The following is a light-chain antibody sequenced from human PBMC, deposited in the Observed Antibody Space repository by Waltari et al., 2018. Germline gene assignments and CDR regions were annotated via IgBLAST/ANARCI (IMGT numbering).Light chain of an antibody. CDR3: CSYARSYTVV. V-gene: IGLV2-11*01. CDR1: GSDIGGYNY. J-gene: IGLJ1*01. CDR2: DVA. Sequence: QSALTQPRSVSGSLGQSVTISCTGTGSDIGGYNYVSWYQQHPDKVPKLIIFDVAKRPSGVPDRFSGSKSGNTASLTISGLQAEDEADYYCCSYARSYTVVFGVGTKVSVV.